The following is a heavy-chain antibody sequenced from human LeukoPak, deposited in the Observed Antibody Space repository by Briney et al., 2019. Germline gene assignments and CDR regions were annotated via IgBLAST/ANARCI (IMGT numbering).Heavy chain of an antibody. CDR3: AAPRYCTGTTCYWAYYAMDV. CDR1: GFTFSSYA. Sequence: GGSLRLSCAASGFTFSSYALHWVRQAPGKGLEWVTVISYDGSNKYYADSVKGRFTVSRDNSKNTLYLQMNSLRAEDTAVYYCAAPRYCTGTTCYWAYYAMDVWGQGTTVIVSS. CDR2: ISYDGSNK. D-gene: IGHD2-2*01. V-gene: IGHV3-30-3*01. J-gene: IGHJ6*02.